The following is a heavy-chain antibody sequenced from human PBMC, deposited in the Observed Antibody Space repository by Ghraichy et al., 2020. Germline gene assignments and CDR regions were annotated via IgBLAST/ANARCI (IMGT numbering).Heavy chain of an antibody. V-gene: IGHV4-34*01. CDR1: GGSFSGYY. J-gene: IGHJ3*02. D-gene: IGHD1-20*01. CDR3: ASSREDNWNAFDI. CDR2: SHHSGST. Sequence: SETLSLTCAVYGGSFSGYYWCWIRLPPGKGLEWIGESHHSGSTNYNPSLKSRVTISVDTSKTQFSLKLSSVTAADTAVYYCASSREDNWNAFDICGQGTMVTVSS.